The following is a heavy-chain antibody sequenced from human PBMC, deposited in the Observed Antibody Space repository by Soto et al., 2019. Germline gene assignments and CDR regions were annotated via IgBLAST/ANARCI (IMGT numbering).Heavy chain of an antibody. V-gene: IGHV1-18*01. Sequence: ASVKVSCKASGYTFTSYGISWVRQAPGQGLEWMGWISAYNGNTNYAQKLQGRVTMTTDTSTSTAYMELRSLRSDDTAVYYCARDLRWNPGYYYYYMDVWGKGTTVTVSS. CDR1: GYTFTSYG. J-gene: IGHJ6*03. CDR2: ISAYNGNT. CDR3: ARDLRWNPGYYYYYMDV. D-gene: IGHD1-1*01.